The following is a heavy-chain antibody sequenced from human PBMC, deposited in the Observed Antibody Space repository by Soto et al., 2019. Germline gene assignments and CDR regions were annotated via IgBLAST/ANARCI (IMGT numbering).Heavy chain of an antibody. CDR3: ARHTSGYNLDAFDI. Sequence: GGSLRLSCAASGFTFSSYWMSWVRQAPGKGLEWVANIKQDGSEKYYVDSVKGRFFISRDNAKNSLHLQMNSLRAEDTAVYYCARHTSGYNLDAFDIWGQGTMVTVSS. CDR2: IKQDGSEK. CDR1: GFTFSSYW. D-gene: IGHD5-12*01. V-gene: IGHV3-7*01. J-gene: IGHJ3*02.